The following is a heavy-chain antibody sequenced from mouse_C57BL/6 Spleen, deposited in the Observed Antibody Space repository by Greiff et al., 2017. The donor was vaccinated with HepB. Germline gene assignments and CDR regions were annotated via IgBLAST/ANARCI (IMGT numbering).Heavy chain of an antibody. CDR3: AREPYSSGYEGYAMDY. CDR1: GYSFTGYY. Sequence: VQLQQSGPELVKPGASVKISCKASGYSFTGYYMNWVKQSPEKSLEWIGEINPSTGGTTYNQKFKAKATLTVDKSSSTAYMQLKSLTSEDSAVYYCAREPYSSGYEGYAMDYWGQGTSVTVSS. D-gene: IGHD3-2*02. V-gene: IGHV1-42*01. CDR2: INPSTGGT. J-gene: IGHJ4*01.